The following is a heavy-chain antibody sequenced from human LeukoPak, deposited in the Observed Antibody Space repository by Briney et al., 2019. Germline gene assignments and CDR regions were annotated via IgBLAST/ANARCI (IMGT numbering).Heavy chain of an antibody. J-gene: IGHJ5*02. CDR3: ARVPLDSSGYYHGGWFDP. V-gene: IGHV1-69*05. CDR1: GGTFSSYA. Sequence: GSSVKVSCKASGGTFSSYAISWVRQAPGQGLEWMGGIIPIFGTANYAQKSQGRVTITTDESTSTAYMELSSLRSEDTAVYYCARVPLDSSGYYHGGWFDPWGQGTLVTVSS. D-gene: IGHD3-22*01. CDR2: IIPIFGTA.